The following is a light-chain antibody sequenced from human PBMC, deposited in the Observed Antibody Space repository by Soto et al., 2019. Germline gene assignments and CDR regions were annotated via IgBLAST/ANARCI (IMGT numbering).Light chain of an antibody. CDR2: GAS. V-gene: IGKV3-15*01. CDR3: QHYNNWPPWT. Sequence: EIVMTQSPATLSVSPGERATLSCRASQSVSSNLAWYQQKPGQAPRLLIYGASTRATGIPARFSGSGSGTEFTLTISSLQSEDFAVYYCQHYNNWPPWTLGQGTKVEIK. CDR1: QSVSSN. J-gene: IGKJ1*01.